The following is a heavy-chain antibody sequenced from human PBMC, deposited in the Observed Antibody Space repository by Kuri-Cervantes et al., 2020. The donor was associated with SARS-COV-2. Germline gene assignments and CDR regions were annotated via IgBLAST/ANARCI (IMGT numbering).Heavy chain of an antibody. V-gene: IGHV5-51*01. CDR1: GHTLTNYW. Sequence: ESLKISCKASGHTLTNYWIGWVRQMPGKGLEWVGIIYPGDSDTRYSPSLQGQVAISADKSITTAYLQWSSLKASDTAIYYCASRGTTVPAGNYWGQGTRGTVSS. CDR3: ASRGTTVPAGNY. CDR2: IYPGDSDT. J-gene: IGHJ4*02. D-gene: IGHD4-17*01.